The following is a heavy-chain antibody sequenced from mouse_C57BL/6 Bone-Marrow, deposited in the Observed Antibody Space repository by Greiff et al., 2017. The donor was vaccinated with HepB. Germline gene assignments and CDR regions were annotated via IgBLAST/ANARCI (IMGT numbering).Heavy chain of an antibody. J-gene: IGHJ3*01. CDR3: ARRHSSGDFAY. Sequence: EVKVEESGGGLVQPGGSLKLSCAASGFTFSDYYMYWVRQTPEKRLEWVAYISNGGGSTDYPDTVKGRFTISRDNAKNTLYLQMSRLKSEDAAMYYCARRHSSGDFAYWGQGTLVTVSA. V-gene: IGHV5-12*01. D-gene: IGHD3-2*02. CDR1: GFTFSDYY. CDR2: ISNGGGST.